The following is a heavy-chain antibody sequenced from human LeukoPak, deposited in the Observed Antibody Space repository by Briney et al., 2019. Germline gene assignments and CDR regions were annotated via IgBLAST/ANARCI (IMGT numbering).Heavy chain of an antibody. J-gene: IGHJ3*01. V-gene: IGHV5-51*01. CDR1: GYSFTSYW. D-gene: IGHD3-22*01. CDR2: IYHGDSDT. CDR3: ARSTGSYDSSGYTAFDL. Sequence: GESLKISCKGSGYSFTSYWIGWVRQMPGKGLEWMGIIYHGDSDTRYSPSFQGQVTISADKSISTAYLQWSSMKASDTAMYYCARSTGSYDSSGYTAFDLWGQGTMVTVSS.